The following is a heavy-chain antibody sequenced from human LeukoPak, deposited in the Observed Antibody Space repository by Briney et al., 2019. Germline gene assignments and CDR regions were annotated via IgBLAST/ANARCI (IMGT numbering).Heavy chain of an antibody. D-gene: IGHD3-10*01. CDR1: GFTFVDYG. CDR2: INWNGGST. J-gene: IGHJ5*02. Sequence: GGSLRLSCAASGFTFVDYGMSWVRQAPGKGLEWVSGINWNGGSTGYADSVKGRFTISRDNAKNSLYLQMNSLRAEDTALYHCARAYYYGSGSYYLFDPWGQGTLVTVSS. V-gene: IGHV3-20*01. CDR3: ARAYYYGSGSYYLFDP.